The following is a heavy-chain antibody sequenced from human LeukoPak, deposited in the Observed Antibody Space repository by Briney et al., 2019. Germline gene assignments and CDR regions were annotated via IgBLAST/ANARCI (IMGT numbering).Heavy chain of an antibody. V-gene: IGHV3-48*03. CDR2: ISYSGSTI. Sequence: GGSLRLSCAASGFTFSSNELNWVRQAPGKGLEWVSYISYSGSTIYYADSVKGRFTISRDNAKNSLYLQMNSLRAEDTATYYCYYAGYWGPGTLVTVSS. D-gene: IGHD3-3*01. CDR3: YYAGY. CDR1: GFTFSSNE. J-gene: IGHJ4*02.